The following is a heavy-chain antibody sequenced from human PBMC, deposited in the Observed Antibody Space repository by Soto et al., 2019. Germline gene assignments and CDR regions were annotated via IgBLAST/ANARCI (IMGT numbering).Heavy chain of an antibody. CDR2: IYYSGST. J-gene: IGHJ6*04. CDR3: ARNYHGMEV. CDR1: GGSISSSSYY. Sequence: SETLSLTCTVSGGSISSSSYYWGWIRQPPGKGLEWSGSIYYSGSTYYNPSLKSRVTISVDRSKNRLSLNLNSVTAANQAVHNCARNYHGMEVGGKGTTVTVSS. V-gene: IGHV4-39*07.